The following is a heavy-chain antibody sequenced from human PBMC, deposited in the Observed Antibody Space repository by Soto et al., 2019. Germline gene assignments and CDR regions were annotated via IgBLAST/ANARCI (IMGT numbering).Heavy chain of an antibody. CDR1: GFTFSNYA. Sequence: GGSLRLSCAASGFTFSNYAMSWVRQPPGKGLEWVSTFTRNGNTYYADSVKGRFTISRDNSKSTLSLQMDSLRAEDTAVYYCAREFAPGSPNYVSWGLGTLITVPS. J-gene: IGHJ4*02. V-gene: IGHV3-23*01. D-gene: IGHD3-10*01. CDR3: AREFAPGSPNYVS. CDR2: FTRNGNT.